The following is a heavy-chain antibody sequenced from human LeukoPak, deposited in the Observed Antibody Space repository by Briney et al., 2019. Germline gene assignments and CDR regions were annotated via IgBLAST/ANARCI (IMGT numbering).Heavy chain of an antibody. CDR2: IYHSGST. D-gene: IGHD3-22*01. J-gene: IGHJ3*02. CDR3: ARSTVSVITRGAFDI. Sequence: SETLSLTCAVSGDSISSSNWWSWVRQPPGKGLEWIGEIYHSGSTNYNPSLQSRVTMSVDNSESHFSLKLSSVSAADTALYYCARSTVSVITRGAFDIWGQGTMVTVSS. CDR1: GDSISSSNW. V-gene: IGHV4-4*02.